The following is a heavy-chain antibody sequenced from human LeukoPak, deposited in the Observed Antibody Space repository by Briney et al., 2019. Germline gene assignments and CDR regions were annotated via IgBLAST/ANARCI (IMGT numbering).Heavy chain of an antibody. CDR2: ISSSGSTI. J-gene: IGHJ3*02. V-gene: IGHV3-11*04. D-gene: IGHD3-22*01. Sequence: PGGSLRLSCAASGFTFSDYYMSWIRQAPGKGLEWVSYISSSGSTIYYADSVKGRFTISRDNAKNSLYLQMNSLRAKDTAVYYCARDQRNYYDSSGYYFLEAFDIWGQGTMVTVSS. CDR3: ARDQRNYYDSSGYYFLEAFDI. CDR1: GFTFSDYY.